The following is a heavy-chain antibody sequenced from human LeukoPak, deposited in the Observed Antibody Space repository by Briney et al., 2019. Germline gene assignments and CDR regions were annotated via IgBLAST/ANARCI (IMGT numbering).Heavy chain of an antibody. Sequence: SETLSLTCTVSGGSISSYYRSWIRQPPGKGLEWIGYIYTSGSTNYNPSLKSRVTISVDTSKNQFSLKLSSVTAADTAVYYCARGSSRGVDYWGQGTLVTVSS. CDR1: GGSISSYY. D-gene: IGHD6-13*01. J-gene: IGHJ4*02. CDR2: IYTSGST. CDR3: ARGSSRGVDY. V-gene: IGHV4-4*09.